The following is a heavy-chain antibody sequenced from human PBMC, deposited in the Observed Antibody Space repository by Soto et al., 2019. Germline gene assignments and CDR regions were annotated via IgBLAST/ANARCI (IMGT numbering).Heavy chain of an antibody. CDR2: MSHSGGT. J-gene: IGHJ3*02. Sequence: QVQLQQWGAGLLKPSETLSLTCAVYGGSVSGANYYWSWIRQPPGKGLEWIGEMSHSGGTHFNPSLKSRVTRSVDTPTNQFPLKMSSVTAADTALYYCARVERGTATTVVDAFDIWGPGTMVTVSS. V-gene: IGHV4-34*01. CDR3: ARVERGTATTVVDAFDI. D-gene: IGHD1-1*01. CDR1: GGSVSGANYY.